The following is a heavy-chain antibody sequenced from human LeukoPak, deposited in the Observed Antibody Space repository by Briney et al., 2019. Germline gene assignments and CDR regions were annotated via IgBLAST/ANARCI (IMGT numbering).Heavy chain of an antibody. V-gene: IGHV1-3*01. CDR2: INGGSGNT. CDR1: GYTFIDYT. Sequence: ASVKVSCKASGYTFIDYTMHWLRQAPGQRLDWMGWINGGSGNTKYSPEFQGRVTITRDTSASTGYMELSSLKSEDTAVYYCANPRYDSSGYYYVDWGQGTLVTVSS. CDR3: ANPRYDSSGYYYVD. J-gene: IGHJ4*02. D-gene: IGHD3-22*01.